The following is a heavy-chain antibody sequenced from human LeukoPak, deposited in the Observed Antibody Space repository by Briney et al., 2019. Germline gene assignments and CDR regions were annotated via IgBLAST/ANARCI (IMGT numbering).Heavy chain of an antibody. J-gene: IGHJ4*02. V-gene: IGHV3-30-3*01. Sequence: GGSLRLSCAASGITFINHAMDWVRQAPGKGLGWVAVISYDGSNTYYADSVKGRFTISRDNSKSTLYLQMNSLRVEDTAAYYCARNPGVGSSWYRLHYWGQGTLVTVSS. D-gene: IGHD6-13*01. CDR1: GITFINHA. CDR3: ARNPGVGSSWYRLHY. CDR2: ISYDGSNT.